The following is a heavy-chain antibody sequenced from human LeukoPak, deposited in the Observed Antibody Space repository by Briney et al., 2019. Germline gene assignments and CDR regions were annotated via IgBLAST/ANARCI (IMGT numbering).Heavy chain of an antibody. CDR1: GYSISSGYY. D-gene: IGHD6-19*01. Sequence: SETLSLTCGHFGYSISSGYYWGWIRQPPGKGLEWIGSIYHSGSTYYNPSLKSRVAISVDTSKNQFSLKLSSVTAADTAVYYCARHLGYSSGWYVDYFDYWGQGTLVTVSS. J-gene: IGHJ4*02. CDR2: IYHSGST. V-gene: IGHV4-38-2*01. CDR3: ARHLGYSSGWYVDYFDY.